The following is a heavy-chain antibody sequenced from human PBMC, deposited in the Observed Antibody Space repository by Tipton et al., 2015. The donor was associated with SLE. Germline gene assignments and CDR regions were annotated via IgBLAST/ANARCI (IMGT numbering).Heavy chain of an antibody. D-gene: IGHD4-17*01. CDR1: GYSISSGNY. CDR2: MYHSGST. J-gene: IGHJ3*02. CDR3: ATTMTTTASYGAFDM. V-gene: IGHV4-38-2*02. Sequence: PGLVKPSETLSLICNVSGYSISSGNYWGWIRQPPGKGLEWIGSMYHSGSTHYNPSLKSRVTISVDSSKNHFSLRVTSVTAADTAVYYCATTMTTTASYGAFDMWGQGTRVSVSS.